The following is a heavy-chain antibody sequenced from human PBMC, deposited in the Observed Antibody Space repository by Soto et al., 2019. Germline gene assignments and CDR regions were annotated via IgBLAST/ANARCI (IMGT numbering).Heavy chain of an antibody. CDR3: AIVSGYYIAIDYYGMDV. CDR2: IIPIFGTA. Sequence: ASVKVSCKASGGTFSSYAISWVRQAPGQGLEWMGGIIPIFGTANYAQKLQGRVTITADESTSTANKKLSSLRYEDTALYYFAIVSGYYIAIDYYGMDVWGQGTTVTVSS. V-gene: IGHV1-69*13. J-gene: IGHJ6*02. CDR1: GGTFSSYA. D-gene: IGHD3-3*01.